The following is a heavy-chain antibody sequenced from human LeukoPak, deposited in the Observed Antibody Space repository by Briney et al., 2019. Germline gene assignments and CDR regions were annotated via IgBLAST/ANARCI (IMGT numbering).Heavy chain of an antibody. J-gene: IGHJ4*02. CDR2: INWNGGST. V-gene: IGHV3-20*04. Sequence: GGSLRLSCAASGFTVSSNYMSWVRQAPGKGLEWVSGINWNGGSTGYADSVKGRFTISRDNAKNSLYLQMNSLRAEDTALYYCARAHAGGSYSGYFDYWGQGTLVTVSS. CDR1: GFTVSSNY. CDR3: ARAHAGGSYSGYFDY. D-gene: IGHD1-26*01.